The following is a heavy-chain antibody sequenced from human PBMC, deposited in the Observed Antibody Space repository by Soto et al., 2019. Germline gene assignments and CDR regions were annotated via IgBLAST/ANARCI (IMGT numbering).Heavy chain of an antibody. CDR2: ISWDGGST. Sequence: DVQLVESGGVVVQPGGSLRLSCAASGFTFDDYTMHWVRQAPGKGLEWVSLISWDGGSTYYADSVKGRFTISRDNSKNSLYLQMNSLRTEDTALYYCAKGHYGDYYDAFDIWGQGTMVTVSS. V-gene: IGHV3-43*01. J-gene: IGHJ3*02. D-gene: IGHD4-17*01. CDR3: AKGHYGDYYDAFDI. CDR1: GFTFDDYT.